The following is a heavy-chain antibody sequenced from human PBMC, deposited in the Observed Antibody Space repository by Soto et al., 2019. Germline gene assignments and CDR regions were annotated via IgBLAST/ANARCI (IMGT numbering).Heavy chain of an antibody. CDR3: ARHYCTGGPCYFDY. CDR1: GGSISSKGFY. Sequence: QLQLKESGPGLVKPSETLSLTCSVAGGSISSKGFYCGWIRQAPGKGLEWLGSIDYSGDTSYNPSLKSRVTISIGTSKNEFSLKVRSVTGADTAVYYCARHYCTGGPCYFDYWGQGTLVTVTS. J-gene: IGHJ4*02. CDR2: IDYSGDT. V-gene: IGHV4-39*01. D-gene: IGHD2-8*02.